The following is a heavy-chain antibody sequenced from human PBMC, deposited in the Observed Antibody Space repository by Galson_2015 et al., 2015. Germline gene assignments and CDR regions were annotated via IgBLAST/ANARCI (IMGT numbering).Heavy chain of an antibody. V-gene: IGHV3-66*02. CDR1: GFTVSSNY. J-gene: IGHJ4*02. D-gene: IGHD6-19*01. CDR3: ARGGSSGWYSPFDY. Sequence: SLRLSCAASGFTVSSNYMSWVRQAPGKGLEWVSVIYSGGSTYYADSVKGRFTISRDNSKNTLYLQMNSLRAEDTAVYYCARGGSSGWYSPFDYWGQGTLVTVSS. CDR2: IYSGGST.